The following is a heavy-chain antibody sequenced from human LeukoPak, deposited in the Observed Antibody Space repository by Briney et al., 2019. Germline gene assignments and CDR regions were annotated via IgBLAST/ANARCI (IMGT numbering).Heavy chain of an antibody. CDR2: ISGSGGST. Sequence: GGSLRLSCAASGFTFSDYYMSWIRQAPGKGLEWVSAISGSGGSTYYADSVKGRFTISRDNSKNTLYLQMNSLRAEDTAVYYCAKVRDHLPIDAFDIWGQGTMVTVSS. CDR3: AKVRDHLPIDAFDI. CDR1: GFTFSDYY. J-gene: IGHJ3*02. V-gene: IGHV3-23*01. D-gene: IGHD5/OR15-5a*01.